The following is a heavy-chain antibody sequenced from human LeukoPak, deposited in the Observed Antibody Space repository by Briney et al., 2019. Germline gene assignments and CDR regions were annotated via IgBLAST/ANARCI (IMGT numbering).Heavy chain of an antibody. V-gene: IGHV3-11*01. Sequence: GGSLRLSCGVCGFIFSDYYMSWMREAPGKGLEWGSYISSSGSTIYSADSMKGRFAISSDNANNSLYLQMNSLRAEDTAVYYCARDHYATLTGYHELYFDYWGQGTLVTVSS. CDR2: ISSSGSTI. D-gene: IGHD3-9*01. CDR3: ARDHYATLTGYHELYFDY. J-gene: IGHJ4*02. CDR1: GFIFSDYY.